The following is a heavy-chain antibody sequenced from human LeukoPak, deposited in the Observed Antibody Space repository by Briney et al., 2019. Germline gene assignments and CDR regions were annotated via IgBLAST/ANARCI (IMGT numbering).Heavy chain of an antibody. CDR2: MNPNSGNT. CDR3: ARDNDSRDPPHFDF. Sequence: GASVKVSCKASGYTFTSYDINWVRQATGQGLEWMGWMNPNSGNTGYAQKFQGRVTLTADKSTRTAYMELSSLRSEDTAVYYCARDNDSRDPPHFDFWGQGTLVTVSS. D-gene: IGHD3-16*01. CDR1: GYTFTSYD. V-gene: IGHV1-8*03. J-gene: IGHJ4*02.